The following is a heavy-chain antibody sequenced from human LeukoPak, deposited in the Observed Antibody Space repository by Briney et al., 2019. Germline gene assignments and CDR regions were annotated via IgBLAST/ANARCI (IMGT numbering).Heavy chain of an antibody. D-gene: IGHD2-2*01. J-gene: IGHJ2*01. CDR2: IYYSGST. CDR3: ARLGPVPAAMRYWYFDL. Sequence: SETLSLTCTVFGGSISSSSYYWGWIRQPPGKGLEWIGSIYYSGSTYYNPSLKSRVTISVDTSKNQFSLKLSSVTAADTAVYYCARLGPVPAAMRYWYFDLWGRGTLVTVSS. CDR1: GGSISSSSYY. V-gene: IGHV4-39*01.